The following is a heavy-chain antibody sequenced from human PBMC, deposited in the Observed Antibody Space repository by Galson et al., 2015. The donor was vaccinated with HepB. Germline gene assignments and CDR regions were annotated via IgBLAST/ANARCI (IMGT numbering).Heavy chain of an antibody. CDR1: GGTFSSYA. Sequence: SVKVSCKASGGTFSSYAISWVRQAPGQGLEWMGGIIPIFGIANHAQEFQGRVTITADESTSTAYMELSSLRSEDTAVYYCASWADDSSGYYYSEFDYWGQGTLVTVSS. J-gene: IGHJ4*02. CDR2: IIPIFGIA. D-gene: IGHD3-22*01. V-gene: IGHV1-69*13. CDR3: ASWADDSSGYYYSEFDY.